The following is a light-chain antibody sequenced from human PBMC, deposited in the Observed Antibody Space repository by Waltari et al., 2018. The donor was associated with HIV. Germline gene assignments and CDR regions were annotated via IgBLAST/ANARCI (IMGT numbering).Light chain of an antibody. J-gene: IGLJ2*01. CDR3: VLYMGSGISV. CDR1: SGSVSTTYY. Sequence: QTVVTQEPSFSVSPGGTVTLTCGLSSGSVSTTYYPSWYQHTPGQAPPTLLYNPNTRSSGVPDRFSGSILGNKAALNITGAQADDECDYYCVLYMGSGISVFGGGTKLTVL. V-gene: IGLV8-61*01. CDR2: NPN.